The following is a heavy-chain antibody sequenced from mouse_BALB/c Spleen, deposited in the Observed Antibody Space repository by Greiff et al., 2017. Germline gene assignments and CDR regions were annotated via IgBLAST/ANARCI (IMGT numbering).Heavy chain of an antibody. J-gene: IGHJ4*01. D-gene: IGHD1-1*01. CDR2: ISTYYGDA. CDR1: GYTFTDYA. Sequence: VKLMESGAELVWPGVSVKISCKGSGYTFTDYAMHWVKQSHAKSLEWIGVISTYYGDASYNQKFKGKATMTVDKSSSTAYMELARLTSEDSAIYYCARGFITTVVSAMDYWGQGTSVTVSS. V-gene: IGHV1S137*01. CDR3: ARGFITTVVSAMDY.